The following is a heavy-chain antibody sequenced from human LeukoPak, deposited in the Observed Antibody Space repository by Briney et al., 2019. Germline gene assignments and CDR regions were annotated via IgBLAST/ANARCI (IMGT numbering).Heavy chain of an antibody. J-gene: IGHJ6*03. CDR3: ARVGYSYGSYYYYYYMDV. V-gene: IGHV4-59*08. D-gene: IGHD5-18*01. CDR2: IFYSGHS. CDR1: GGFSSRYY. Sequence: SETLSLACSVSGGFSSRYYWSWVRQPLGKGLEWLGHIFYSGHSNYNASLTSRIRMSVDTSKAQFSLKLSSVTAADTAVYYCARVGYSYGSYYYYYYMDVWGKGTTVTVSS.